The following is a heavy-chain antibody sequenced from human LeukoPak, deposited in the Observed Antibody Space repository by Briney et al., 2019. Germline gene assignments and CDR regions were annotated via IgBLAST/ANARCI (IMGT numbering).Heavy chain of an antibody. J-gene: IGHJ4*02. V-gene: IGHV4-31*03. CDR3: ARTYGDSLIDY. CDR1: GGSISSGGYY. CDR2: IYYSGST. D-gene: IGHD4-17*01. Sequence: SQTLSLTCTVSGGSISSGGYYWSWIRQHPGKGLEWIGYIYYSGSTYYNPSLKSRVTISVDTSKNQFSLKLSSVTAADTAVYYCARTYGDSLIDYWGQGTLVTVSS.